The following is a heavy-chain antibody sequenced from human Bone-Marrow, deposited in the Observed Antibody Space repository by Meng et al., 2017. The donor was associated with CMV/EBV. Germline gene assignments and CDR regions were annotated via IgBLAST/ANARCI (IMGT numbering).Heavy chain of an antibody. CDR2: ISSSSSTI. CDR1: GFTFSSYS. V-gene: IGHV3-48*04. J-gene: IGHJ4*02. D-gene: IGHD2-15*01. Sequence: GESLKISCAASGFTFSSYSMNWVRQAPGKGLEWVSYISSSSSTIYYADSVKGRFTISRDDAKNSLYLQMNSLRAEDTAVYYCARKEYCSGGSCYSGIDYWGQGTLVTVSS. CDR3: ARKEYCSGGSCYSGIDY.